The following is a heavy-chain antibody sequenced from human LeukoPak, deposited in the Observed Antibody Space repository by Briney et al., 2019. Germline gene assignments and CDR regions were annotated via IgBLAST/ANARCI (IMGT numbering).Heavy chain of an antibody. D-gene: IGHD1-26*01. CDR3: ARPRAAVGATIDY. CDR1: GYSFTSYW. J-gene: IGHJ4*02. V-gene: IGHV5-51*01. CDR2: IYPGDSDT. Sequence: GESLKISCKGSGYSFTSYWIGWVRQMPGKGLEWMGIIYPGDSDTRYSPSFQGQVTISADKSISTAYLQWNSLKASDTAIYYCARPRAAVGATIDYWGQGTLVTVSA.